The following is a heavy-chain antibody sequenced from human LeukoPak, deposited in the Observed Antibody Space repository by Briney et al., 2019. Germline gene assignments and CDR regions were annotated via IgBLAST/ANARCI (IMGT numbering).Heavy chain of an antibody. Sequence: GGSLRLSCAASGFTFSSYSMNWVRQAPGKGLEWVSSISSSSSYIYYADSVKGRFTISRDNAKNSLYLQMNSLRAEDTAVYYCARDFWGAYRVDYFDYWGQGTLVTVSS. CDR2: ISSSSSYI. CDR1: GFTFSSYS. J-gene: IGHJ4*02. V-gene: IGHV3-21*01. D-gene: IGHD3-3*01. CDR3: ARDFWGAYRVDYFDY.